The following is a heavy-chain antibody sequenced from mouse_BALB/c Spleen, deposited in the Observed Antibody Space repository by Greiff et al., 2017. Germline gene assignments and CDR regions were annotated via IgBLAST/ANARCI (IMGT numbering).Heavy chain of an antibody. D-gene: IGHD2-1*01. Sequence: VKVVESGAELVRPGASVTLSCKASGYTFTDYEMHWVKQTPVHGLEWIGAIDPETGGTAYNQKFKGKATLTADKSSSTAYMELRSLTSEDSAVYYCTRSGDGKEDWGQGTLVTVSA. J-gene: IGHJ3*01. V-gene: IGHV1-15*01. CDR1: GYTFTDYE. CDR3: TRSGDGKED. CDR2: IDPETGGT.